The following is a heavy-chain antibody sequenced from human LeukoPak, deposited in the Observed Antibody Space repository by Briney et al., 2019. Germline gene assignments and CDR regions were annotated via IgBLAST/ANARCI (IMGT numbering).Heavy chain of an antibody. CDR2: IYYSGST. CDR3: ARGAGWLIDY. J-gene: IGHJ4*02. CDR1: GGSITSSSYY. V-gene: IGHV4-39*07. Sequence: SETLSLTCIVSGGSITSSSYYWGWIRQPPGKGLEWIGSIYYSGSTFYNPSLKSRVTMSVDTSKKQFSLKLSSVTAADTAIYYCARGAGWLIDYWGQGILVTVSS. D-gene: IGHD3-16*01.